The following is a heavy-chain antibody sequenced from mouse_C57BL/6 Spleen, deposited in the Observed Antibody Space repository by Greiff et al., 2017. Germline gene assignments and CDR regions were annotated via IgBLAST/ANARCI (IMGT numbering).Heavy chain of an antibody. Sequence: QVHVKQPGAELVMPGASVKLSCKASGYTFTSYWMHWVKQRPGQGLEWIGEIDPSDSYTNYNQKFKGKSTLTVDKSSSTAYMQLSSLTSEDSAVYYCARRDGFLFDYWGQGTTLTVSS. CDR2: IDPSDSYT. J-gene: IGHJ2*01. CDR1: GYTFTSYW. V-gene: IGHV1-69*01. CDR3: ARRDGFLFDY. D-gene: IGHD2-3*01.